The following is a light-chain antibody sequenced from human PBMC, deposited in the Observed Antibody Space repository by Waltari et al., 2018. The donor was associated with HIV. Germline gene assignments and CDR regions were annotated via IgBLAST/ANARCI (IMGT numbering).Light chain of an antibody. Sequence: SYELTQSPSVSVSPGQTASIPCSGHKLVDEYVSWYQHRPGQPPKLVLYEDSKRPSGIPARVSGSNSWNTATLTIGGTQPMDEADYYCQAWDNSIGLFGGGTKLTVL. V-gene: IGLV3-1*01. CDR2: EDS. CDR3: QAWDNSIGL. CDR1: KLVDEY. J-gene: IGLJ3*02.